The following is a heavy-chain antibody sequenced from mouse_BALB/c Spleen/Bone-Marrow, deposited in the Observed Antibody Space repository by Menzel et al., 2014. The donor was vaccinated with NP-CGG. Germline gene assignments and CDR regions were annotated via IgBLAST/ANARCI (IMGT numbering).Heavy chain of an antibody. CDR2: INPYNDGT. Sequence: VQLQQSGPELVKPGASVKMSCKASGYTFTSYVMHWVKQKPGQGLEWIGYINPYNDGTKYNEKFKGKATLTSDKSSSTAYMELSSLTSEDSAVYYCARWGIIYYYGSSPYAMDYWGQGTSATVSS. CDR1: GYTFTSYV. CDR3: ARWGIIYYYGSSPYAMDY. V-gene: IGHV1-14*01. D-gene: IGHD1-1*01. J-gene: IGHJ4*01.